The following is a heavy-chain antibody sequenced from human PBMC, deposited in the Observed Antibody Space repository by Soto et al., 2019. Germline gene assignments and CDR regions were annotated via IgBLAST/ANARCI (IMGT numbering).Heavy chain of an antibody. CDR2: ISGSGHGT. D-gene: IGHD2-2*01. V-gene: IGHV3-23*01. CDR3: TSGPPMYCSSSSCYASPFDY. CDR1: GFTLSSYA. J-gene: IGHJ4*02. Sequence: PGGSLRLSCAASGFTLSSYAMSWVRQAPGKGLEWVSSISGSGHGTSYADSVKGRFTISRDNAKNTLYLQMNSLRAEDTAVYYCTSGPPMYCSSSSCYASPFDYWGQGTLVTVSS.